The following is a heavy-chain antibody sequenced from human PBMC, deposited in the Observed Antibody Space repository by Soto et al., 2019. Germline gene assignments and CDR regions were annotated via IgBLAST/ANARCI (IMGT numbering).Heavy chain of an antibody. V-gene: IGHV1-2*02. CDR2: INPNTGAT. D-gene: IGHD5-12*01. Sequence: QVQVVQSGAEVKKPGASVTVSCKASGYTFTDYYIHWVRQAPGQGLEWMGWINPNTGATNYAQKFKGRVTMTRDTSISTAFLELTRLKSDDTAVFYCARDSGYTNTKFYYYYAMDVWGQGTTVTVSS. CDR1: GYTFTDYY. CDR3: ARDSGYTNTKFYYYYAMDV. J-gene: IGHJ6*02.